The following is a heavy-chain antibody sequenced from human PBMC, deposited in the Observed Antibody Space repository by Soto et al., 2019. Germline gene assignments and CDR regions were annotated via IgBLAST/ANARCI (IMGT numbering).Heavy chain of an antibody. CDR1: GYRFTSYC. Sequence: GESLKISCRTSGYRFTSYCIALVLQMPGKGLEWMGIIFPSDSDTRYSPSFQGQVTISADRSTSTVFLQWASLKASDTAVYFCARKDKSGYFNWFDPWGQGTLVTSPQ. J-gene: IGHJ5*02. CDR2: IFPSDSDT. D-gene: IGHD3-22*01. CDR3: ARKDKSGYFNWFDP. V-gene: IGHV5-51*01.